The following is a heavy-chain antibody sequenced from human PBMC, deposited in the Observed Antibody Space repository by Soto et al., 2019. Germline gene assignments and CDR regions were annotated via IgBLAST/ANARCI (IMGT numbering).Heavy chain of an antibody. Sequence: ASVKVSCKASGYTFTGYYMHWVRQAPGQGLEWMGWINPNSGGTNYAQKFQGWVTMTRDTSISTAYMELSRLRSDDTAVYYCARDIVVVPAAMPGAHGMDVWGQGTTVTVSS. V-gene: IGHV1-2*04. J-gene: IGHJ6*02. CDR1: GYTFTGYY. D-gene: IGHD2-2*01. CDR2: INPNSGGT. CDR3: ARDIVVVPAAMPGAHGMDV.